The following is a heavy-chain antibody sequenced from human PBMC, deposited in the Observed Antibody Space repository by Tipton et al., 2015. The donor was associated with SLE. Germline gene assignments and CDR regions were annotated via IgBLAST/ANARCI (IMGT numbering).Heavy chain of an antibody. CDR1: GITVSDNY. J-gene: IGHJ5*02. V-gene: IGHV3-66*02. Sequence: SLRLSCAASGITVSDNYMNWVRQAPGKGLEWVSVIYSGGTTYYADSARGRFTISRDNSQNTVFLQMNSLTTDDTAVYYRARDLGSSAFDPWGQGTLVTVSS. D-gene: IGHD1-26*01. CDR3: ARDLGSSAFDP. CDR2: IYSGGTT.